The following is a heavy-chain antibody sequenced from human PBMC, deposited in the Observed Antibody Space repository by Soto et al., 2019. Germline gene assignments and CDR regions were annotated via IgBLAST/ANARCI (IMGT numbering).Heavy chain of an antibody. V-gene: IGHV4-39*01. CDR2: ISYFGST. Sequence: PSETLSVTCTVSGGSISSVGYYWGWIRQSPEKGFEWIASISYFGSTYYSPTLKSRLLISVDTSKSQFSLKLSSVTAADTAVYYCVRFLPPPYSDALTDYTDAFDYWGQGILVTVSS. J-gene: IGHJ4*02. D-gene: IGHD3-9*01. CDR3: VRFLPPPYSDALTDYTDAFDY. CDR1: GGSISSVGYY.